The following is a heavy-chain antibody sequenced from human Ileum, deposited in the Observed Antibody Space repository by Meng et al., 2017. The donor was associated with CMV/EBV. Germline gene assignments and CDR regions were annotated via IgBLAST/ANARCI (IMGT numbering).Heavy chain of an antibody. CDR1: GYSFTSYF. CDR2: INPSGGST. J-gene: IGHJ4*02. V-gene: IGHV1-46*01. CDR3: ASTAAHYYFAY. D-gene: IGHD2-2*01. Sequence: ASVKVSCKASGYSFTSYFMSWVRVAPGQGLEWIGMINPSGGSTSYAKKFQDRVTMNRDTSTNTVYMEMRSLRSEDTAVYYCASTAAHYYFAYWGQGTVVTVSS.